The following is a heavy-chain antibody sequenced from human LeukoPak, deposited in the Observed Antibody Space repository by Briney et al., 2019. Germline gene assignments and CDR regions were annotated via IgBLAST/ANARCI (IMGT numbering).Heavy chain of an antibody. Sequence: ASVTVSYMASGYTFTSYGISWLRPAPGQGLEWVGWISAYNGNTNYAQKLQGRVTMTTDTSTSTAYMELRSLRSDDTAVYYCAREEQVGTTAYWGQGTLVTVSS. CDR2: ISAYNGNT. D-gene: IGHD1-26*01. CDR1: GYTFTSYG. CDR3: AREEQVGTTAY. V-gene: IGHV1-18*01. J-gene: IGHJ4*02.